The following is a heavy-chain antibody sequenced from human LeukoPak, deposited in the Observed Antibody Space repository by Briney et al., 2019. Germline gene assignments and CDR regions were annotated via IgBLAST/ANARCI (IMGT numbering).Heavy chain of an antibody. CDR2: IYDSETT. J-gene: IGHJ6*03. CDR3: ARDFADTITVTGDVYYMDV. D-gene: IGHD5-24*01. V-gene: IGHV4-30-4*08. CDR1: GGSLCSGDYY. Sequence: SETLSLTCTVSGGSLCSGDYYWSWTRQPPGKGLEWIGYIYDSETTYYNPSLKSRVTISIDTSKNQFSLKLNSVTAADTAVYYCARDFADTITVTGDVYYMDVWGKGTTVTVSS.